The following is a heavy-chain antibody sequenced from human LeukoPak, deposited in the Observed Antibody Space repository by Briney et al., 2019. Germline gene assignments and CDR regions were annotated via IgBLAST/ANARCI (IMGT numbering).Heavy chain of an antibody. CDR1: GGTFSSYA. V-gene: IGHV1-69*13. CDR2: IIPIFGTA. Sequence: ASVKVSCRASGGTFSSYAISWVRQAPGQGLEWMGGIIPIFGTANYAQKFQGRVTITADESTSTAYMELSSLRSEDTAVYYCARASGQQLVFDYWGQGTLVTVSS. D-gene: IGHD6-13*01. J-gene: IGHJ4*02. CDR3: ARASGQQLVFDY.